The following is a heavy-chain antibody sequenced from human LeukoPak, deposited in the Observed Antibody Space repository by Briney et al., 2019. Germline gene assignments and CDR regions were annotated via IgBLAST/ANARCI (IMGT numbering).Heavy chain of an antibody. Sequence: SETLSLSCTVSGGSINSSSYYWGWIRQPPGKGLEWIGSIYYSGNTYYNPSLRSRVTISVGTSKNQFSLKLSSVTAADTAVYYCARRLYCSSTSCYGWFDPWGQGTLVTVSS. V-gene: IGHV4-39*01. CDR1: GGSINSSSYY. CDR3: ARRLYCSSTSCYGWFDP. J-gene: IGHJ5*02. D-gene: IGHD2-2*01. CDR2: IYYSGNT.